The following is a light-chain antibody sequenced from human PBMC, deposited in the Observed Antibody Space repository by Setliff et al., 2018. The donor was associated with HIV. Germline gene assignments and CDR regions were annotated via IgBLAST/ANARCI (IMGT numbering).Light chain of an antibody. Sequence: QSALAQPPSVSGSPGQSVTISCTGTSSDVGTYDYVSWYQQHPGKAPKLMIYEVSNRPSGVSNRFSGSKSGNTASLTISGLQAEDEADYYCSSYITNSTSYVFGTGTKVTVL. CDR2: EVS. V-gene: IGLV2-14*01. CDR3: SSYITNSTSYV. J-gene: IGLJ1*01. CDR1: SSDVGTYDY.